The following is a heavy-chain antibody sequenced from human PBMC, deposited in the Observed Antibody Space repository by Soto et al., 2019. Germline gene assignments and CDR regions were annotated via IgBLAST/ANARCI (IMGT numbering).Heavy chain of an antibody. J-gene: IGHJ6*02. CDR1: GGSISSSSYY. CDR2: IYYSGST. V-gene: IGHV4-39*01. Sequence: QLQLQESGPGLVKPSETLSLTCTVSGGSISSSSYYWGWIRQPPGKGLEWIGSIYYSGSTYYNPSLKSRVTISVDTSKNQFSLKLSSVTAADTAVYYCASDDGYSSSWYYYYGMDVWGQGTTVTVSS. CDR3: ASDDGYSSSWYYYYGMDV. D-gene: IGHD6-13*01.